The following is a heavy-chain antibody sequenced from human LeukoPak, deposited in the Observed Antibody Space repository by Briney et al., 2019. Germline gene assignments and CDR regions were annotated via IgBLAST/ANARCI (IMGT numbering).Heavy chain of an antibody. CDR2: INHSGST. Sequence: PSETLSLTCAVYGGSFSGYYWSWIRQPPGKGLEWIGEINHSGSTNYNPSLKSRVTISVDTPKNQFSLKLSSVTAADTAVYYCARAGFGELNYWGQGTLVTVSS. CDR3: ARAGFGELNY. V-gene: IGHV4-34*01. D-gene: IGHD3-10*01. CDR1: GGSFSGYY. J-gene: IGHJ4*02.